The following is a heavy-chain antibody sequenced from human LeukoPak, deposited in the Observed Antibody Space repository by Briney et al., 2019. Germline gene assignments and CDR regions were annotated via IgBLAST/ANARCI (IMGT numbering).Heavy chain of an antibody. D-gene: IGHD5-18*01. J-gene: IGHJ4*02. CDR2: ITSSGTII. CDR1: GFTFSDYY. CDR3: ARTSRGYSYGP. V-gene: IGHV3-11*04. Sequence: GGSLRLSCAAFGFTFSDYYMSWIRLVPGKGLEWVSYITSSGTIIYYEDSVKGRFTISRDNAKNSLYLQMNSLRVEDTAVYYCARTSRGYSYGPWGQGTLVTVSS.